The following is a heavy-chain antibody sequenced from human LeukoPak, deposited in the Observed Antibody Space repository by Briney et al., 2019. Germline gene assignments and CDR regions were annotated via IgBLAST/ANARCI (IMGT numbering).Heavy chain of an antibody. Sequence: GGSLRLSCAASGFTFSSYSMNWVRQAPGKGLEWVSYISNSGNTIYYADSVKGRFTISRDYDKRSLYLQMNSLRAEDTAVYYCARRITIFGVAASYCMDVWGKGTTVTVSS. V-gene: IGHV3-48*01. J-gene: IGHJ6*03. CDR1: GFTFSSYS. CDR2: ISNSGNTI. D-gene: IGHD3-3*01. CDR3: ARRITIFGVAASYCMDV.